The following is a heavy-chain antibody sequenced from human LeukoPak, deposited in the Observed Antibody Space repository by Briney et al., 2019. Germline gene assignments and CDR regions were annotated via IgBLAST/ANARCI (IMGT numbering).Heavy chain of an antibody. CDR1: GGSISSYY. D-gene: IGHD3-10*01. CDR2: IYATGST. CDR3: ARAPSYSYYFDY. J-gene: IGHJ4*02. Sequence: PSETLSLTCTVSGGSISSYYWSWIRQPAGKGLEWIGRIYATGSTNYNPSLKSRVSMSLDTPKNQFSLRLSSVTAADTAVYYCARAPSYSYYFDYWGQGTLVTVSS. V-gene: IGHV4-4*07.